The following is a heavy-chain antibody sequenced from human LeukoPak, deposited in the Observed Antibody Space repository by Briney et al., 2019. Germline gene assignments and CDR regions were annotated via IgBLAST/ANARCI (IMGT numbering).Heavy chain of an antibody. D-gene: IGHD2/OR15-2a*01. CDR3: ASLNNSLDTFDI. J-gene: IGHJ3*02. CDR1: GYSFSTYW. V-gene: IGHV5-51*01. Sequence: GESLKISCKRSGYSFSTYWFGRVRQMPGKGLEWMGIIYPGDSDTRYSPSFQGQVTISADRSITTAYLQWSSLKASDTAMYYCASLNNSLDTFDIWGQGTMATVSS. CDR2: IYPGDSDT.